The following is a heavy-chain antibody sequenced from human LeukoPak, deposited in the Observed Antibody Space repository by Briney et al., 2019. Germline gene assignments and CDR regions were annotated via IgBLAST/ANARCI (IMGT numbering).Heavy chain of an antibody. CDR1: GFTFSSYS. Sequence: PGGSLRLSCAASGFTFSSYSMNWVRQAPGKGLEWVSSISSSSSYIYYADSVKGRFTISRDNAKSSLYLQMNSLRAEDTAVYYCARNPSGYSSSWETYYYYYYMDVWGKGTTVTVSS. V-gene: IGHV3-21*01. CDR2: ISSSSSYI. D-gene: IGHD6-13*01. J-gene: IGHJ6*03. CDR3: ARNPSGYSSSWETYYYYYYMDV.